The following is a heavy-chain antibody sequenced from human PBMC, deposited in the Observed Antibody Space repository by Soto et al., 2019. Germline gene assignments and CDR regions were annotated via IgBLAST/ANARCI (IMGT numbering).Heavy chain of an antibody. J-gene: IGHJ4*02. CDR1: GFTFSSYG. D-gene: IGHD1-26*01. V-gene: IGHV3-33*08. CDR3: AALAPVKEYSGSYGL. CDR2: IWYDGSNK. Sequence: HPGGSLRLSCAASGFTFSSYGMHWVRQAPGKGLEWVAVIWYDGSNKYYADSVKGRFTISRDNSKNTLYLQMNSLRAEDTAVYYCAALAPVKEYSGSYGLWGQGTLVTVSS.